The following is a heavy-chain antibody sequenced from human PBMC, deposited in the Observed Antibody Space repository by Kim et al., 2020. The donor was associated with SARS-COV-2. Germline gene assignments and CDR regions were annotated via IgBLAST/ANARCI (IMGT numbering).Heavy chain of an antibody. V-gene: IGHV3-23*03. D-gene: IGHD6-13*01. Sequence: GGSLRLSCAASGFTFSSYAMSWVRQAPGKGLEWVSVIYSGGSSTYYADSVKGRFTISRDNSKNTLYLQMNSLRAEDTAVYYCAKEMHPAAGVFDYWGQGTLVTVSS. CDR2: IYSGGSST. CDR3: AKEMHPAAGVFDY. CDR1: GFTFSSYA. J-gene: IGHJ4*02.